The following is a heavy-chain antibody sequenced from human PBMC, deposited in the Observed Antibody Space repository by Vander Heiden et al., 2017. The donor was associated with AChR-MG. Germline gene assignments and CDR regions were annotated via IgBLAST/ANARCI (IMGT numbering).Heavy chain of an antibody. D-gene: IGHD2-2*01. V-gene: IGHV3-9*01. J-gene: IGHJ6*02. Sequence: EVQLVESGGGLVQPGRSLRLPCAASGFTFDDYALHWVWQAPGKGLEWVSGISWNRGSIGYADSVKGRFTISRDNAKNSLYLQMNSLRAEDTALYYCAKDHCSSTSCYLFWCCGMDVWGQWTTVTVSS. CDR1: GFTFDDYA. CDR3: AKDHCSSTSCYLFWCCGMDV. CDR2: ISWNRGSI.